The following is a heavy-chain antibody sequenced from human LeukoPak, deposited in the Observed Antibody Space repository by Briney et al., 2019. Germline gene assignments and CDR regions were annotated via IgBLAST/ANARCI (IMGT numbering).Heavy chain of an antibody. J-gene: IGHJ4*02. D-gene: IGHD1-26*01. CDR1: GFTFSSYG. CDR3: AKGQYSGSYYDY. V-gene: IGHV3-30*18. CDR2: ISYDGSNK. Sequence: GGSLRLSCAASGFTFSSYGMHWVRQAPGKGLEWVAVISYDGSNKYYADSVKGRFTISRDNSKNTLYLQMNSLRAEDTAVYYCAKGQYSGSYYDYWGQGTLVTVSS.